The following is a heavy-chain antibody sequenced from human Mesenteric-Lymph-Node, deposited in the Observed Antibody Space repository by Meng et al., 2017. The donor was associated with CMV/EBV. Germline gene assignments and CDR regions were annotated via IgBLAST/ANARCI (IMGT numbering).Heavy chain of an antibody. CDR3: ARGKVRGVMFY. CDR1: GFIFGDYE. J-gene: IGHJ4*02. V-gene: IGHV3-48*03. D-gene: IGHD3-10*01. Sequence: GESLKISCAASGFIFGDYEMNWVRQAPGRGLEWVSYISTSGTTIYYADSVKGRFTISRDNAKNSLYLQMNSLRAEDTAVYYCARGKVRGVMFYWGQGTLVTVSS. CDR2: ISTSGTTI.